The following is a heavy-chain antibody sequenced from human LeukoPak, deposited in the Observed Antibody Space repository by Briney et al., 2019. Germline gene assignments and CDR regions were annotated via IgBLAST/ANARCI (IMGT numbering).Heavy chain of an antibody. J-gene: IGHJ4*02. V-gene: IGHV3-23*01. CDR1: GFTFSSYA. Sequence: PGGSLRLSCAASGFTFSSYAMNWVRQAPGKGLEWVSTISGSGGSTYYADSVKGRFTISRDNSKNTLYLQMSSLRAGDTAVYHCAKQGYCSGGSCYPWYFDYWGQGTLVTVSS. CDR2: ISGSGGST. CDR3: AKQGYCSGGSCYPWYFDY. D-gene: IGHD2-15*01.